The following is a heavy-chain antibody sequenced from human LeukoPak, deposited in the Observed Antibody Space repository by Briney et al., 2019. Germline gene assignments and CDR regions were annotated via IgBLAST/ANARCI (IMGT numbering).Heavy chain of an antibody. Sequence: KGLEWVANIKQDGSEKYYVDSVKGRFTISRDNAKNSLYLQMNSLRAEDTAVYFCARSTAFDIWGQGTVVTVPS. D-gene: IGHD1-1*01. CDR2: IKQDGSEK. CDR3: ARSTAFDI. J-gene: IGHJ3*02. V-gene: IGHV3-7*01.